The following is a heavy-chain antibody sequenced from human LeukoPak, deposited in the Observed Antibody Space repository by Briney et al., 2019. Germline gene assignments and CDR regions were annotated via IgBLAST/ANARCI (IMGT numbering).Heavy chain of an antibody. D-gene: IGHD4-23*01. CDR1: GGSISSYY. V-gene: IGHV4-59*08. J-gene: IGHJ2*01. Sequence: PSETLSLTCTVSGGSISSYYWSWIRQPPGKGLEWIGYIYYSGSTNYNPSLKSRVTISVDTSKNQFSLTLSSVTAAATAVYYCARHGMVVTLCYFDLWGRGTLVTVSS. CDR2: IYYSGST. CDR3: ARHGMVVTLCYFDL.